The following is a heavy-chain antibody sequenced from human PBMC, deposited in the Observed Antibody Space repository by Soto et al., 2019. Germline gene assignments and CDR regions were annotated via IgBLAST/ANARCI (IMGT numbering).Heavy chain of an antibody. V-gene: IGHV4-59*01. CDR3: AGRGYSSTDY. CDR2: IYYSGST. Sequence: QVQLQESGPGLVKPSETLSLTCTVSGGSISSYYWSWIRQPPGKGLEWIGYIYYSGSTNYNPSLKSRVTISVDTSKNQFSLKLSSVTAADTAVYYCAGRGYSSTDYWGQGTLVTVSS. CDR1: GGSISSYY. D-gene: IGHD5-18*01. J-gene: IGHJ4*02.